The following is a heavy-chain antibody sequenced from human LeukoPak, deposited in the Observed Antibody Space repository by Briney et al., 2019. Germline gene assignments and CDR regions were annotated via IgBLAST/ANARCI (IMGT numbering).Heavy chain of an antibody. CDR3: ARDWKTNSFDY. CDR1: EFTFTTYG. V-gene: IGHV3-33*01. J-gene: IGHJ4*02. Sequence: GRSLTLSCAASEFTFTTYGMHWVRQAPGKGLEWVAFIYYDGSNIYYADYVKGRFTISRDISKNTLYLQMDSLRAEDTAIYYCARDWKTNSFDYWGQGTLVTVAS. D-gene: IGHD1-1*01. CDR2: IYYDGSNI.